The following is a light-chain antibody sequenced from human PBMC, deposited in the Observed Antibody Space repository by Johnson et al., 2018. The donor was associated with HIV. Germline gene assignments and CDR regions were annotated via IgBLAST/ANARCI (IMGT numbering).Light chain of an antibody. CDR2: DNN. V-gene: IGLV1-51*01. J-gene: IGLJ1*01. CDR1: SSNIGNNY. Sequence: QSVLTQPPSVSAAPGQKVTISCSGSSSNIGNNYVSWYQQLPGTAPKLLIYDNNKRPSGTPDRFSGSKSGTSATLDITGLQTGDEADYYCGPWDSSLRVYVFATGTKVTVL. CDR3: GPWDSSLRVYV.